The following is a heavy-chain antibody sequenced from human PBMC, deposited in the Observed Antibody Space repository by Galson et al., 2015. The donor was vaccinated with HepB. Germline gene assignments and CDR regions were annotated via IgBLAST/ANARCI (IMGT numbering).Heavy chain of an antibody. CDR2: TGIGGHT. V-gene: IGHV3-11*01. D-gene: IGHD1-26*01. CDR3: ARSNSGSYYYFDI. Sequence: SLRLSCAASGFAFGDHYMNWIRQAPGKGLEWISYTGIGGHTYYADSVKGRFTISRDDAKKSLSLRMNTLRDEDTAIYYCARSNSGSYYYFDIWGQGTLVTVS. CDR1: GFAFGDHY. J-gene: IGHJ4*02.